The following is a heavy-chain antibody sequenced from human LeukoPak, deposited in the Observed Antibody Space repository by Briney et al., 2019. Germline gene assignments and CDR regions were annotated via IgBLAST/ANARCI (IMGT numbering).Heavy chain of an antibody. V-gene: IGHV3-48*03. D-gene: IGHD2/OR15-2a*01. CDR1: GFTFSSYE. J-gene: IGHJ4*02. Sequence: GGSLRLSCSASGFTFSSYEMNLVRQAPGKGLEWISYITGSGDTIYYADSVRGRFTISRDNAKNSLFLQMNSLTADDTAVYYCARERTTIVSGTTIGAYWGQGTLVTVSS. CDR2: ITGSGDTI. CDR3: ARERTTIVSGTTIGAY.